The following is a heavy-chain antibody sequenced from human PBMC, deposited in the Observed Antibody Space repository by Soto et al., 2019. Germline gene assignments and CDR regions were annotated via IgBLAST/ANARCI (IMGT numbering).Heavy chain of an antibody. CDR3: EKYVVVGATPGLGDYYYYYGMDV. D-gene: IGHD1-26*01. Sequence: QVQLVESGGGVVQPGRSLRLSCAASGFTFSSYGMHWVRQAPGKGLEWVAVISYDGSNKYYADSVKGRFTISRDNSKNTLYLQMNSMRSEDTAVYYCEKYVVVGATPGLGDYYYYYGMDVW. V-gene: IGHV3-30*18. CDR1: GFTFSSYG. J-gene: IGHJ6*01. CDR2: ISYDGSNK.